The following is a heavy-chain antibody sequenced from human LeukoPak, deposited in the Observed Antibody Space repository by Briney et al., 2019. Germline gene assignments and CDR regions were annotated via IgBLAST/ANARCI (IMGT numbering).Heavy chain of an antibody. J-gene: IGHJ4*03. CDR2: IYHSGGT. CDR3: ARGPTISETGYFDY. CDR1: GGSISSSSYS. Sequence: PSETLSLTCTVSGGSISSSSYSWGWIRQPPGKGLEWIGVIYHSGGTYYNPSVKSRVSISVDTSKNQFSLKVTSLTAADTAVYYCARGPTISETGYFDYWGQGTLVTVSS. V-gene: IGHV4-39*07. D-gene: IGHD1-1*01.